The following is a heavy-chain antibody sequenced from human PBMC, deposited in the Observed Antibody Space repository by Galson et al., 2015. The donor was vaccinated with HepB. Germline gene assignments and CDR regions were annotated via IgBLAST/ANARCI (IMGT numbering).Heavy chain of an antibody. CDR1: GFTFSSYG. V-gene: IGHV3-33*01. Sequence: SLRLSCAASGFTFSSYGMHWVRQAPGKGLEWVAAIWYDGSNKYYADSVKGRFTISRDNSKNTLYLQMNSLRAEDTAVYYCARDGDGYDSRLFDYYYGMDVWGQGTTVTVSS. CDR2: IWYDGSNK. CDR3: ARDGDGYDSRLFDYYYGMDV. D-gene: IGHD3-22*01. J-gene: IGHJ6*02.